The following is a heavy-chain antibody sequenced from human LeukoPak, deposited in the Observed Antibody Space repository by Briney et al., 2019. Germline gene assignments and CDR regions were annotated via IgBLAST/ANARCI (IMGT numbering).Heavy chain of an antibody. D-gene: IGHD5-12*01. V-gene: IGHV1-69*13. Sequence: GASVKVSCKASGGTFSSYAISWVRQAPGQGLEWMGGIIPIFGTANYAQKFQGRVTITADESTSTAYMELRSLRSDDTAVYYCARGGYSGYDQGLDYWGQGTLVTVSS. CDR3: ARGGYSGYDQGLDY. CDR2: IIPIFGTA. CDR1: GGTFSSYA. J-gene: IGHJ4*02.